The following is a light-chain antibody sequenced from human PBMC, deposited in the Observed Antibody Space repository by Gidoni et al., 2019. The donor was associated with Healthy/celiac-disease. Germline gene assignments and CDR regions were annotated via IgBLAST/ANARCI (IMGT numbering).Light chain of an antibody. CDR2: GAS. CDR1: QSVSSSY. Sequence: IVLTQSPGTLSLSPGERATLSCRASQSVSSSYLAWYQQKPGQAPRLLSYGASSRATGIPDRFSGSGSGTDFTLTISRLEPEDFAVYYCQQYGSSPGWTFGQGTKVEIK. CDR3: QQYGSSPGWT. J-gene: IGKJ1*01. V-gene: IGKV3-20*01.